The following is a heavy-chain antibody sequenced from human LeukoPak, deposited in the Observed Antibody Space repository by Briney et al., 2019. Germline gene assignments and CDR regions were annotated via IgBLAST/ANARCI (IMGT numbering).Heavy chain of an antibody. Sequence: GESLKISCKGSGYSFTNYWIGWVRQMPGKGLEWMGIIYPGDSDTRYSPSFQGQVTISADKSISTAYLQWSSLKASDTAMYYCARLHHSGLYYYDSSGYSVPDYWGQGTLVTVSS. D-gene: IGHD3-22*01. CDR3: ARLHHSGLYYYDSSGYSVPDY. V-gene: IGHV5-51*01. J-gene: IGHJ4*02. CDR2: IYPGDSDT. CDR1: GYSFTNYW.